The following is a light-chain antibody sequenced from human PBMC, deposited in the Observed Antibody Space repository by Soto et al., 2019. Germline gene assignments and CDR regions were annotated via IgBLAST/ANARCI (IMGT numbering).Light chain of an antibody. CDR2: ESS. CDR1: QNIVTY. V-gene: IGKV1-39*01. J-gene: IGKJ5*01. Sequence: DVQMTQSPSSLSASVGDRVTITCRASQNIVTYLNWYQQKPGKAPKLLIYESSNLQSGVSSRFCGSGSETDFTLTISSLQPEDSATYFCQETYSIPITFGQGTRLEIK. CDR3: QETYSIPIT.